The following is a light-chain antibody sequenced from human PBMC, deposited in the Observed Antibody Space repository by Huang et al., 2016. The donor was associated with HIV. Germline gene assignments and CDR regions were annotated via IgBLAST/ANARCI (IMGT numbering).Light chain of an antibody. CDR1: QSVFHSSNNGNY. CDR3: HQYYTSPLT. Sequence: DIVVTQSPGSLALSLGERAAINCTSSQSVFHSSNNGNYLSWYQVKPGQSPQLLIYWASTRESGVPDRFRGGGSGTDFTLTITSLQAEDVAVYYCHQYYTSPLTFGQGTKVEV. V-gene: IGKV4-1*01. J-gene: IGKJ1*01. CDR2: WAS.